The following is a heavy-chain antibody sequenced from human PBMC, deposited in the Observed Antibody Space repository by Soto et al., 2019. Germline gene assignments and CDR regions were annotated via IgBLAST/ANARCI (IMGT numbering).Heavy chain of an antibody. J-gene: IGHJ4*02. V-gene: IGHV4-4*07. Sequence: SETLSLTCTVSGGSISIYYWSWIRQPAGKGLEWIGRIYTSGSTNYNPSLESRVTMSGDTSKNQLSLKLSSVTAADTAVYYCAVDYGGNCFDYWGQGTLVTVSS. CDR2: IYTSGST. CDR1: GGSISIYY. D-gene: IGHD2-21*01. CDR3: AVDYGGNCFDY.